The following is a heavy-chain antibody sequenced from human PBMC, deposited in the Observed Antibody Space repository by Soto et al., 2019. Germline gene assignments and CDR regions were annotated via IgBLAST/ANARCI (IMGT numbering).Heavy chain of an antibody. CDR3: ARGYGDFDY. Sequence: SETLSLTCTVSGGSISSYYWSWIRQPPGKGLEWIGYIYYSGSTNYNPSLKSRVTISVDTSKNQFSLKLSSVTAADTAVYYCARGYGDFDYWGQGTLVTVSS. D-gene: IGHD4-17*01. V-gene: IGHV4-59*01. J-gene: IGHJ4*02. CDR1: GGSISSYY. CDR2: IYYSGST.